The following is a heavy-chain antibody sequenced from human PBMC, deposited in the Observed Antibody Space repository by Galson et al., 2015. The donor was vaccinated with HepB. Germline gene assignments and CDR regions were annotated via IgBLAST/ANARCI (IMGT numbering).Heavy chain of an antibody. Sequence: QSGAEVKKPGESLRISCKGSGYSFTSYWISWVRQMPGKGLEWMGRIDPSDSYTNYSPSFQGHVTISADKSISTAYLQWSSLKASDTAMYYCARRIITMVRGVIIASNAFYIWGQGTMVTVSS. J-gene: IGHJ3*02. D-gene: IGHD3-10*01. CDR1: GYSFTSYW. V-gene: IGHV5-10-1*01. CDR2: IDPSDSYT. CDR3: ARRIITMVRGVIIASNAFYI.